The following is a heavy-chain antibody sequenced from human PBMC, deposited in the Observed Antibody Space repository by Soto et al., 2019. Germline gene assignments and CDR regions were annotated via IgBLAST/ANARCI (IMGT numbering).Heavy chain of an antibody. V-gene: IGHV3-15*01. CDR1: GFTVSNAW. J-gene: IGHJ4*02. Sequence: ESGGGLVKPGGSLRLSCAASGFTVSNAWMSWVRQAPGKGLEWVGRIKSKTDGGTTEYDAPVKGRFTISRDDSKNTLYLQMNSLKTEDTAVYYCTRYSYGASEYWGQGTLVTVS. CDR3: TRYSYGASEY. CDR2: IKSKTDGGTT. D-gene: IGHD5-18*01.